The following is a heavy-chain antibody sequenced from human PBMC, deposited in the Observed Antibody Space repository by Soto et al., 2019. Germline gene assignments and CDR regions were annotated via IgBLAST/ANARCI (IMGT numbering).Heavy chain of an antibody. CDR1: GFTFSSYG. CDR3: VKDASSGWPYYYGMDV. J-gene: IGHJ6*02. Sequence: QVQLVESGGGVVQPGRSLRLSCAASGFTFSSYGMHWVRQAPGKGLEWVAVISDDGSNKYYADSVKGRFTISRDNSKNTLYLQMSSLRAEDTAVYYCVKDASSGWPYYYGMDVWGQGTTVTVSS. D-gene: IGHD6-19*01. CDR2: ISDDGSNK. V-gene: IGHV3-30*18.